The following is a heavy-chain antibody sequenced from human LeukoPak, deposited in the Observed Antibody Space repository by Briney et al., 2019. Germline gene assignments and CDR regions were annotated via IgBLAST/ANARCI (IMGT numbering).Heavy chain of an antibody. J-gene: IGHJ4*02. CDR2: ISSGSGTI. CDR3: ARETVRGVNYDY. D-gene: IGHD3-10*01. V-gene: IGHV3-48*01. Sequence: GGSLRLSCAASGFTFSSYSLNWIRQAPGKGLEWVSYISSGSGTIYYADSVKGRFTISRDSAKGSLFLQMNSVRAEDTAVYYCARETVRGVNYDYWGQGTVVTVSS. CDR1: GFTFSSYS.